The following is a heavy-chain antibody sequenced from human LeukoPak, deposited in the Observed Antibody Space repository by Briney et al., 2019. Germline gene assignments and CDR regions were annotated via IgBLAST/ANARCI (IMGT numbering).Heavy chain of an antibody. CDR1: GYTFSGHY. D-gene: IGHD6-19*01. CDR3: ARDRVPFYSSTFKDYYLQYGLDV. V-gene: IGHV1-2*02. CDR2: INANNGGT. J-gene: IGHJ6*02. Sequence: ASLKVSCKASGYTFSGHYIHWVRQAPGQGLEWMGWINANNGGTSYAQKFQGRVSLTRDTSISTAYMEVSRLRADDTTLYFCARDRVPFYSSTFKDYYLQYGLDVWGQGTTVTVSS.